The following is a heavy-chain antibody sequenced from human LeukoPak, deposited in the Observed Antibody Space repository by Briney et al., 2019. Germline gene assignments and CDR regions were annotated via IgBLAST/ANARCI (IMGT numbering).Heavy chain of an antibody. CDR2: IKQDGSEK. D-gene: IGHD2-15*01. Sequence: GGSLRLSCAASGFTFSSYWMSWVRQAPGKGLEWVANIKQDGSEKYYVDSVKGRFTISRDNAKNSLYLQMNSLRAEDTAVYYCASQGDCSGGSCYGIDYWGQGTLVTVSS. J-gene: IGHJ4*02. V-gene: IGHV3-7*01. CDR1: GFTFSSYW. CDR3: ASQGDCSGGSCYGIDY.